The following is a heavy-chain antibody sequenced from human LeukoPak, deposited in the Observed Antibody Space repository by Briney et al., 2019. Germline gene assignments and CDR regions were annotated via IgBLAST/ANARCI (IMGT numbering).Heavy chain of an antibody. V-gene: IGHV4-59*01. CDR3: ARVLGDFWSGGRGYFDY. CDR2: IFYSGST. CDR1: GGSISSSY. Sequence: SETLSLTCTVSGGSISSSYWSWIRQPPGKGLEWIGSIFYSGSTYYNPSLKSRVTISVDTSKNQFSLKLSSVTAADTAVYYCARVLGDFWSGGRGYFDYWGQGTLVTVSS. D-gene: IGHD3-3*01. J-gene: IGHJ4*02.